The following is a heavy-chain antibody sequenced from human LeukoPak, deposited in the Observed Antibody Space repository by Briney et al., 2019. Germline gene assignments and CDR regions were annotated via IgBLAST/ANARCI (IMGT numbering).Heavy chain of an antibody. V-gene: IGHV1-2*06. CDR3: ARDASVSADY. Sequence: ASVKVSCKASGYTFTGYYMHWVRQAPGRGLEWMGRIDPNSGGTSYAQNFQGRVTMTRDTSISTAYMELTSLTSDDTAVYYCARDASVSADYCGQGTLVTVSS. CDR1: GYTFTGYY. J-gene: IGHJ4*02. CDR2: IDPNSGGT. D-gene: IGHD5/OR15-5a*01.